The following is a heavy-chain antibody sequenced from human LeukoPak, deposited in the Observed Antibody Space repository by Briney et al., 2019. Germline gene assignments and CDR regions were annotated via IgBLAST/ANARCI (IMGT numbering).Heavy chain of an antibody. CDR3: PSGAVTTHASSFDP. D-gene: IGHD4-11*01. Sequence: SETLSLTGGVYGEPFDRYDWTWIRQPPGKGLEWGGEIRDGGTTNYNPSLKSRVTMSLDTSKNELSIRLTSLTAADTAVYYCPSGAVTTHASSFDPRGQGTLVTVSS. V-gene: IGHV4-34*01. CDR2: IRDGGTT. J-gene: IGHJ5*02. CDR1: GEPFDRYD.